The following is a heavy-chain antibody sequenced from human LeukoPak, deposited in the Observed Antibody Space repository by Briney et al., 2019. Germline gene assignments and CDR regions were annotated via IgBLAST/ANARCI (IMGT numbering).Heavy chain of an antibody. V-gene: IGHV4-4*09. CDR3: ARHLYYYDSSGYFHRSVQPGGFDY. Sequence: SETLSLTCTVSGGSISSYYWSWIRQPPGKGLEWIGYIYTSGSTNYNPSLKSRVTISVDTSKNQFPLKLSSVTGADTAVYYCARHLYYYDSSGYFHRSVQPGGFDYRGQGTLVTVSS. CDR1: GGSISSYY. CDR2: IYTSGST. D-gene: IGHD3-22*01. J-gene: IGHJ4*02.